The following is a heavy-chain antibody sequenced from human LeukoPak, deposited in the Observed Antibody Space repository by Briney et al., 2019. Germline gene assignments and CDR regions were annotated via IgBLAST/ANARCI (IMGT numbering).Heavy chain of an antibody. Sequence: SETLSLTCTVSGGSISSYYWSWIRQPPGKGLEWIGYIYYSGSTNYNPSLKSRVTISVDTSKNQFSLKLSSVTAADTAMYYCAKVSGYDWESFYDSWGQGSLVTVSS. CDR2: IYYSGST. J-gene: IGHJ4*02. D-gene: IGHD5-12*01. CDR3: AKVSGYDWESFYDS. CDR1: GGSISSYY. V-gene: IGHV4-59*01.